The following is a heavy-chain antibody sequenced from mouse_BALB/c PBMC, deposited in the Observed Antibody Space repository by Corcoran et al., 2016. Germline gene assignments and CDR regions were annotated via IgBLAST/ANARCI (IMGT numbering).Heavy chain of an antibody. CDR2: IYWDDDK. J-gene: IGHJ2*01. V-gene: IGHV8-12*01. Sequence: QVTLKESGPGILQPSQTLSLTCSFSGFSLSTSGMGVSWIRQPSGKGLEWLAHIYWDDDKRYNPSLKSRLTISKDTSSNQVFLKITSVDTADTAIYYCARRVTSYYFDYWGQGTTLTVSS. CDR1: GFSLSTSGMG. CDR3: ARRVTSYYFDY. D-gene: IGHD1-1*01.